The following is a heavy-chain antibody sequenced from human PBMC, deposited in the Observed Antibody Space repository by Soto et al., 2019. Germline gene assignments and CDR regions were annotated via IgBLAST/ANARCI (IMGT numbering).Heavy chain of an antibody. D-gene: IGHD2-2*01. CDR2: IDPSDSYT. CDR3: ARLQRVPNPRDGLDV. V-gene: IGHV5-10-1*01. CDR1: GYSFTSYW. Sequence: PGESLKISCKVSGYSFTSYWINWVRLTPGKGLEWMGRIDPSDSYTIYSPSFQGHVSISTDQSISTAYLQWTSLKASDTAIYYCARLQRVPNPRDGLDVWGQGTTGTVSS. J-gene: IGHJ6*02.